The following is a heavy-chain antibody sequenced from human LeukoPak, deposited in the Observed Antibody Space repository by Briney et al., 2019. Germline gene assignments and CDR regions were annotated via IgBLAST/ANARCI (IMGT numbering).Heavy chain of an antibody. D-gene: IGHD3-10*01. Sequence: NPGGSLRLSCAASGFTFSSYSMNWVRQAPGKGLEWVSSISSSSSYIYYADSVKGRFTISRDNAKNSLYLQINSLRAEDTAVYYCAREIGGLLKVLDYWGQGTLVTVSS. CDR1: GFTFSSYS. CDR2: ISSSSSYI. J-gene: IGHJ4*02. CDR3: AREIGGLLKVLDY. V-gene: IGHV3-21*01.